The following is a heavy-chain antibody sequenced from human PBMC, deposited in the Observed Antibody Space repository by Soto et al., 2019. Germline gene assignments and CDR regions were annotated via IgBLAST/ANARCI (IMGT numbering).Heavy chain of an antibody. Sequence: EVQLVESGGGLVQPEGSLRLSCAASGFTFSDHYMDWVRQAPGKGLEWVGRITNKANSYTTEYAAAVKCRFIISRDDSKNSVFLQMYSLKTDDTAVYYWPRVRLGSSRSSDSWGQGILVTVSS. J-gene: IGHJ4*02. CDR2: ITNKANSYTT. D-gene: IGHD6-19*01. V-gene: IGHV3-72*01. CDR1: GFTFSDHY. CDR3: PRVRLGSSRSSDS.